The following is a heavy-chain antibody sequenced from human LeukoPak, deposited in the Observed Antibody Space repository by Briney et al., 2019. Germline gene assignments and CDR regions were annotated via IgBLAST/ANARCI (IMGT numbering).Heavy chain of an antibody. V-gene: IGHV3-21*06. CDR1: GFTFSSYS. CDR3: AKSEQGQFDY. J-gene: IGHJ4*02. D-gene: IGHD6-13*01. CDR2: LSSGSAYI. Sequence: PGGSLRLSCAASGFTFSSYSMNWVRQAPGKGLEWVSSLSSGSAYIKYADAVQGRFTISRDNAKNSLYLQMNSRRAEDTAVYYCAKSEQGQFDYWGQGTLVTVSS.